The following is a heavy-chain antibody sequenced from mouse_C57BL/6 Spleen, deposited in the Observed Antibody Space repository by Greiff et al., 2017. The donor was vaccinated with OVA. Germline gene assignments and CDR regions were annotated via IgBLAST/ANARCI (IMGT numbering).Heavy chain of an antibody. D-gene: IGHD1-1*01. V-gene: IGHV3-6*01. Sequence: VQLKDSGPGLVKPSQSLSLTCSVTGYSITSGYYWNWIRQFPGNKLEWMGYISYDGSNNYNPSLKNRISITRDTSKNQFFLKLNSVTTEDTATYYCAREELRFHWYFDVWGTGTTVTVSS. CDR3: AREELRFHWYFDV. CDR1: GYSITSGYY. J-gene: IGHJ1*03. CDR2: ISYDGSN.